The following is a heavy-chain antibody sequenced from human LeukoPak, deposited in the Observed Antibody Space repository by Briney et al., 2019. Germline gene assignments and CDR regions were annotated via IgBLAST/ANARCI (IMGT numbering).Heavy chain of an antibody. CDR1: GFTFSSNG. CDR3: ASDYYDSSGYYYY. CDR2: INHSGST. J-gene: IGHJ4*02. Sequence: GSLRLSCAASGFTFSSNGMSWIRQPPGKGLEWIGEINHSGSTNYNPSLKSRVTISVDTSKNQFSLKLSSVTAADTAVYYCASDYYDSSGYYYYWGQGTLVTVSS. V-gene: IGHV4-34*01. D-gene: IGHD3-22*01.